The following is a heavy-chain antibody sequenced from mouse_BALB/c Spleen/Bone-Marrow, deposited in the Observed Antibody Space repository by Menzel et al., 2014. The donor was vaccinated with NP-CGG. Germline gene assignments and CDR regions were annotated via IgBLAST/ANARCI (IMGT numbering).Heavy chain of an antibody. CDR2: INPDSSTI. V-gene: IGHV4-1*02. Sequence: EVKLMESGGGLVQPGGSLKLSCAASGFDFXRYWMSWVRQAPGKGLEWIGEINPDSSTINYTPSRKDKFIISRGNAKNTLYLQMSKVRSEDTALYYCARLSYYGRFAYWGQGTLVTVSA. CDR3: ARLSYYGRFAY. CDR1: GFDFXRYW. J-gene: IGHJ3*01. D-gene: IGHD1-1*01.